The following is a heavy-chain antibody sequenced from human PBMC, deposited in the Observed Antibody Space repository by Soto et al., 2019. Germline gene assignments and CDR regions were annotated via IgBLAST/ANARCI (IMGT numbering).Heavy chain of an antibody. CDR1: GYTFTSYG. D-gene: IGHD3-3*01. V-gene: IGHV1-18*01. Sequence: ASVKVSCKASGYTFTSYGISWVRQAPGQGLEWMEWISAYNGNTNYAQKLQGRVTMTTDTSTSTAYMELRSLRSDDTAVYYCARVKGPSYDFWSGPDIDYWGQGTLVTVSS. CDR3: ARVKGPSYDFWSGPDIDY. J-gene: IGHJ4*02. CDR2: ISAYNGNT.